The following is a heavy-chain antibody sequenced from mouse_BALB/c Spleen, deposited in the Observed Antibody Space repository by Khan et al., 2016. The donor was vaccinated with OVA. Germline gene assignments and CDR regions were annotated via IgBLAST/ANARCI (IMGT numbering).Heavy chain of an antibody. CDR1: GFSLSRYN. Sequence: VQLEESGPGLVAPSQSLSLTCTLSGFSLSRYNLHWVRQPPGKGLEWLGMIWGGGGTDYNSTLIIRLSISKDNSKSPVFLKMTSLQTDDTAMYYCARADYRYDGYYAMDYWGQGTSVTVSS. J-gene: IGHJ4*01. V-gene: IGHV2-6-4*01. D-gene: IGHD2-14*01. CDR2: IWGGGGT. CDR3: ARADYRYDGYYAMDY.